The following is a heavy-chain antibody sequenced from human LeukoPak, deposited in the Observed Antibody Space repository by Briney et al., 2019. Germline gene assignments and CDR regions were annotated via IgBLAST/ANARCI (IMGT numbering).Heavy chain of an antibody. D-gene: IGHD6-19*01. CDR1: GFTFSSYA. Sequence: GGSLRLSCAASGFTFSSYAMHWVRQAPGKGLEWVAVISYDGSNKYYADSVKGRSTISRDNSKNTLYLQINSLRAEDTAVYYCARAVAVAGTSDYYYGMDVWGKGTTVTVSS. J-gene: IGHJ6*04. CDR3: ARAVAVAGTSDYYYGMDV. V-gene: IGHV3-30*04. CDR2: ISYDGSNK.